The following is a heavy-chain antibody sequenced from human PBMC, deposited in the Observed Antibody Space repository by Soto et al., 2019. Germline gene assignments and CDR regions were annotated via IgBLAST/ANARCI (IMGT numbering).Heavy chain of an antibody. CDR1: GDSISSSRYY. Sequence: QLQLQESGPGLVKPSETLSLTCTVSGDSISSSRYYWGWIRQPPGKGLEWIANVYYRGSTYYNPSLHSRVTISVDTSKNQFSLKLSSLIAADTAVYYCARHYSGFDYWGQGTLVTVSS. CDR3: ARHYSGFDY. J-gene: IGHJ4*02. CDR2: VYYRGST. D-gene: IGHD5-18*01. V-gene: IGHV4-39*01.